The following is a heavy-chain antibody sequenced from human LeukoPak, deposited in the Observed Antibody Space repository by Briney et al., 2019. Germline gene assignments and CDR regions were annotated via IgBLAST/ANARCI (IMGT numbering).Heavy chain of an antibody. V-gene: IGHV1-46*01. D-gene: IGHD3-22*01. Sequence: ASVKVSCKASGYTFTSYYMHWVRQAPGQGLEWMGIINPSGGSTSYAQKFQGRVTMTRDTSTSTVYMELSSLRSEDTAVYYCARDVVEAYYYDSSGYYYEDAFDIWGQGTMVTVSS. CDR1: GYTFTSYY. CDR3: ARDVVEAYYYDSSGYYYEDAFDI. J-gene: IGHJ3*02. CDR2: INPSGGST.